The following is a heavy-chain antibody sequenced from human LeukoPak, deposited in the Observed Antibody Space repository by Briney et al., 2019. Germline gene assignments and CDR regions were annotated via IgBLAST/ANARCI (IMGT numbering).Heavy chain of an antibody. CDR3: AWGAYCGGDCYSSFDY. J-gene: IGHJ4*02. V-gene: IGHV1-69*13. Sequence: SVKVSCTASGGTFSSYAISWVRQAPGQGLEWMGGIIPIFGTANYAQKFQGRVTITADESTSTAYMELSSLRSEDTAVYYCAWGAYCGGDCYSSFDYWGQGTLVTVSS. CDR1: GGTFSSYA. D-gene: IGHD2-21*02. CDR2: IIPIFGTA.